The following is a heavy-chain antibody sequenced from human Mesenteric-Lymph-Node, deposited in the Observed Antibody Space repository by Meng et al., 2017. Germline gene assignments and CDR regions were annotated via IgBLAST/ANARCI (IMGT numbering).Heavy chain of an antibody. D-gene: IGHD3-10*01. CDR2: IKQDGSDK. V-gene: IGHV3-7*01. Sequence: GESLKISCAASGFNFGSNWMSWVRQAPGKGLEWVANIKQDGSDKYYVDSVKGRFTISRDNSKNTLYLQMNSLRAEDTAVYYCARDFHVRGDAFDIWGQGTMVTVSS. CDR1: GFNFGSNW. J-gene: IGHJ3*02. CDR3: ARDFHVRGDAFDI.